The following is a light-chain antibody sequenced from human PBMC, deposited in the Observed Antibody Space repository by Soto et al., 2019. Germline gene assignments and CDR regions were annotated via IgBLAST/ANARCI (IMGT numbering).Light chain of an antibody. J-gene: IGKJ5*01. CDR3: QQFNSL. CDR1: QGIATG. CDR2: DAS. Sequence: AIQMTQSPSSLSASIGDTVTISCRASQGIATGLAWYQQKPGAPPKLLIYDASTLERGIPSRFSGRGSGTHFILTINTLQPEDFATYYCQQFNSLFGQGTRLEIK. V-gene: IGKV1-13*02.